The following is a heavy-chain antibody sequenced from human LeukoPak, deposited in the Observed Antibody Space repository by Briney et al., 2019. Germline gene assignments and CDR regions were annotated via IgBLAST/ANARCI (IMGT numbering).Heavy chain of an antibody. Sequence: PGGSLRLSCAASGFTFSNYWMHWVRQAPGKGLVWVSRINSDGSSTSYADSVKGRFTISRDNAKNTLYLQMNSLRAEDTAVYYCARDIAVAVADEIHWGQGTLVTVSS. V-gene: IGHV3-74*01. CDR3: ARDIAVAVADEIH. CDR2: INSDGSST. CDR1: GFTFSNYW. J-gene: IGHJ4*02. D-gene: IGHD6-19*01.